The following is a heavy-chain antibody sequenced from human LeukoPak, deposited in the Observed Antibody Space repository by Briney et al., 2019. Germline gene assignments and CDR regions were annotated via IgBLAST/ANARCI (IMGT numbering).Heavy chain of an antibody. CDR1: GFTFSSYS. D-gene: IGHD3-3*01. Sequence: PGGSLRLSCAASGFTFSSYSMNWVRQAPGKGLEWVSYISSSSSTIYYADSVKGRFTISRDNAKNSLYLQMNSLRAEDTAVYYCAGGPYDFWSDYYTIDYWGQGTLVTVSS. CDR3: AGGPYDFWSDYYTIDY. V-gene: IGHV3-48*01. J-gene: IGHJ4*02. CDR2: ISSSSSTI.